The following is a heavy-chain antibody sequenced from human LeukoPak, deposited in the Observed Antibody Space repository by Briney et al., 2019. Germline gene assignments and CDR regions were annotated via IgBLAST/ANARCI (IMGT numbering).Heavy chain of an antibody. J-gene: IGHJ4*02. CDR1: GYTFTGYY. CDR3: ASVPSGSYSTFDY. V-gene: IGHV1-2*02. Sequence: ASVKVSCKASGYTFTGYYMHWVRQAPGQGLEWMGWINPNSGGTNYAQKFQGRVTMTRDTSISTAYMELSRLRSDDTAVYYCASVPSGSYSTFDYWGQGTLVTVSS. D-gene: IGHD1-26*01. CDR2: INPNSGGT.